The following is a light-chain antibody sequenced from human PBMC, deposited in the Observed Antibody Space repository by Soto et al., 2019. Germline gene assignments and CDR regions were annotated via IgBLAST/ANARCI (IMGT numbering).Light chain of an antibody. CDR2: EDN. CDR1: SGSIASNY. Sequence: NFMLTRPQSVSESPGKTVTISCTRSSGSIASNYVQWYQQRPGSSPTTVIYEDNQRPSGVPDRFSGSIDSSSNSASLTISGLKTEDEADYYCQSYDSSNQNVVFGGGTKLTVL. CDR3: QSYDSSNQNVV. J-gene: IGLJ2*01. V-gene: IGLV6-57*01.